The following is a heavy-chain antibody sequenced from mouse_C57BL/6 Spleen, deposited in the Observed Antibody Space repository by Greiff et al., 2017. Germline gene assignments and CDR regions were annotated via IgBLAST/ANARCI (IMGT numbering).Heavy chain of an antibody. D-gene: IGHD1-1*01. CDR1: GYTFTSYW. V-gene: IGHV1-55*01. J-gene: IGHJ2*01. Sequence: QVQLQQPGAELVKPGASVKMSCKASGYTFTSYWITWVKQRPGQGLEWIGDIYPGSGSTNYNEKFKSKATLTADKSSSTAYMELRSLTSEDSAVYYCTRRYYGSSLDYWGQGTTLTVSS. CDR3: TRRYYGSSLDY. CDR2: IYPGSGST.